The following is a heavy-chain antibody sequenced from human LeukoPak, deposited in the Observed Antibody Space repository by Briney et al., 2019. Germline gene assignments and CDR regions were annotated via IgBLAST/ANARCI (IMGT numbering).Heavy chain of an antibody. J-gene: IGHJ3*02. CDR2: IYYSGST. D-gene: IGHD4-17*01. CDR3: AREASADYGDYVGSFDM. V-gene: IGHV4-30-4*01. Sequence: SQTLSLTCTVSGGSISIDDHYWTWIREPPGKGLEWIGYIYYSGSTYYNPSLESRITISVDTSKNHYSLKLSSVTAADTAVYFCAREASADYGDYVGSFDMWGQGTMVTVSS. CDR1: GGSISIDDHY.